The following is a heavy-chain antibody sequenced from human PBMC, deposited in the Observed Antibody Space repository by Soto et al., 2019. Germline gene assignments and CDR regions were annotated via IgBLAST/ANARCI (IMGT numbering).Heavy chain of an antibody. V-gene: IGHV3-7*01. CDR2: IKQDGSEK. J-gene: IGHJ5*02. CDR3: AVPPVYCDCANWFDP. CDR1: GFTFSSYW. Sequence: EVQLVESGGGLVQPGGSLRLSCAACGFTFSSYWMSWVRQAPGKGLEWVANIKQDGSEKYYVDSVKGRFTIARDNAKNSLYLPMNGPRAEDTAVYYSAVPPVYCDCANWFDPWGQGTLVTVSS. D-gene: IGHD4-17*01.